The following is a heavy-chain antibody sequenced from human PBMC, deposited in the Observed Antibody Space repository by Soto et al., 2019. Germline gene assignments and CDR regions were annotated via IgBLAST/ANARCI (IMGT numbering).Heavy chain of an antibody. CDR3: ARGLGGSYFPFDF. D-gene: IGHD1-26*01. Sequence: QVHLVQSGAEVKKPGSSVKVSCKTSGGTFSDSAINWLRQTPGQGLEWMGGLVPMLSTANYAPNLHGRVSITADESTSTVFMELSSLTFKDTAVYYCARGLGGSYFPFDFWGQGTLLTVSS. V-gene: IGHV1-69*12. CDR2: LVPMLSTA. J-gene: IGHJ4*02. CDR1: GGTFSDSA.